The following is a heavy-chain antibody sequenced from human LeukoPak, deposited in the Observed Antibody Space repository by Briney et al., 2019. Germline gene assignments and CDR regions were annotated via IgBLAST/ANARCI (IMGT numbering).Heavy chain of an antibody. Sequence: GGSLRLSCAVSGFTFSSYNMNWVRRAPGKGLEWVSYIGSSLSTRYYADSVKGRFTISRDNGKHSLYLQMNSLRAEDTAVYYCAREGSDFWSGYPKGYFDYWGQGTLVTVSS. D-gene: IGHD3-3*01. CDR3: AREGSDFWSGYPKGYFDY. CDR2: IGSSLSTR. V-gene: IGHV3-48*01. CDR1: GFTFSSYN. J-gene: IGHJ4*02.